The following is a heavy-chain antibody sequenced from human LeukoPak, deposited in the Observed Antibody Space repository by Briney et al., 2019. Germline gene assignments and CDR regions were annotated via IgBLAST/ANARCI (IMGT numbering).Heavy chain of an antibody. CDR2: IVVGSGNT. CDR1: GFIFTSSA. CDR3: AADPLAGSPKYNWFDP. J-gene: IGHJ5*02. Sequence: SVKVSCKASGFIFTSSAVQWVRQARGQRLEWIEWIVVGSGNTNYAQKFQERVTITRDMSTSTAYMELSSLRSEDTAVYYCAADPLAGSPKYNWFDPWGQGTLVTVSS. D-gene: IGHD1-26*01. V-gene: IGHV1-58*01.